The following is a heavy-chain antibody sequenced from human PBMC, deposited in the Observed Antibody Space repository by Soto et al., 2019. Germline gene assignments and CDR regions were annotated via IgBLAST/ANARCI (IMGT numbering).Heavy chain of an antibody. Sequence: PSETLSLTCTVSGGSISSYYWSWIRQPPGKGLEWIGYIYYSGSTNYNPSLKSRVTISVDTSKNQFSLKLSSVTAADTAVYYCARWALAPDSSGSYYYYGMYVWGQGTTGTVSS. D-gene: IGHD6-19*01. CDR2: IYYSGST. CDR1: GGSISSYY. J-gene: IGHJ6*02. CDR3: ARWALAPDSSGSYYYYGMYV. V-gene: IGHV4-59*01.